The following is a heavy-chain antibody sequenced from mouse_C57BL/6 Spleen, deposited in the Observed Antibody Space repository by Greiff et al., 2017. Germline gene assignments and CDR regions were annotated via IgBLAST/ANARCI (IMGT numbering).Heavy chain of an antibody. CDR2: ISSGSGTI. V-gene: IGHV5-17*01. D-gene: IGHD4-1*02. Sequence: EVQLVESGGGLVKPGGSLKLSCAASGFTFSDYGMHWVRQAPEKGLEWVAYISSGSGTIYYADTVKGRFTISRDNAKNTLFLQMTSLRSEDTAMYYCARPNWYYYAMDYWGQGTSVTVSS. J-gene: IGHJ4*01. CDR1: GFTFSDYG. CDR3: ARPNWYYYAMDY.